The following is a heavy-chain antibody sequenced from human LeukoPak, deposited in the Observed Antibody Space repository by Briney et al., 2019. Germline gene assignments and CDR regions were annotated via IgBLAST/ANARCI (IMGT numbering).Heavy chain of an antibody. CDR1: GGSISSSNW. CDR3: ASSEEMATIDR. D-gene: IGHD5-24*01. CDR2: IYHSGST. J-gene: IGHJ4*02. Sequence: MSSETLSLTCAVSGGSISSSNWWSWVRQPAGKGLEWIGEIYHSGSTNYNPSLKSRVTISVDKSKNQFSLKLSSVTAADTAAYYCASSEEMATIDRWGQGTLVTVSS. V-gene: IGHV4-4*02.